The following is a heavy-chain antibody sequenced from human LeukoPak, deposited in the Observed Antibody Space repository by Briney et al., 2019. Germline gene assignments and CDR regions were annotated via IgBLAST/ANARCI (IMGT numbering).Heavy chain of an antibody. CDR1: GGSISSNKW. CDR2: IFHTGST. D-gene: IGHD5-18*01. J-gene: IGHJ4*02. Sequence: SETLSLTCAVSGGSISSNKWWGWVRQPPGKGLELIGEIFHTGSTNYNPSLKSRVTISVDKSKNQFSLKVNSMTAADTAVYYCARASGYSYDYYFDYWGQGTPVTVSS. V-gene: IGHV4-4*02. CDR3: ARASGYSYDYYFDY.